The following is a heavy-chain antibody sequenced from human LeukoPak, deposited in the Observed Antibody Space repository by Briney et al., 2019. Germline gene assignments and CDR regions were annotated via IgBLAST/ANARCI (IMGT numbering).Heavy chain of an antibody. J-gene: IGHJ4*02. CDR1: GFTFNSYS. CDR2: ISSSSSYI. Sequence: PGGSLRLSCAASGFTFNSYSMNWVRQAPGKGLEWVSSISSSSSYIYYADSVKGRSTISRDNAKNSLYLQMNSLRAEDTAVYYCASGFLQWLYWGQGTLVTVSS. V-gene: IGHV3-21*01. CDR3: ASGFLQWLY. D-gene: IGHD3-3*01.